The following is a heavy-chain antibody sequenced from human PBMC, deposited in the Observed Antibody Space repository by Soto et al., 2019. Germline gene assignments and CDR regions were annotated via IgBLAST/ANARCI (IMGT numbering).Heavy chain of an antibody. Sequence: GGSLRLSCAASGFTFSSYGMHWVRQAPGKGLEWVAVISYDGSNKYYADSVKGRFTISRDNSKNTLYLQMNSLRAEDTAVYYCAKVDSSGYYLPYGMDVWGQGTTVTVSS. J-gene: IGHJ6*02. V-gene: IGHV3-30*18. CDR3: AKVDSSGYYLPYGMDV. CDR1: GFTFSSYG. D-gene: IGHD3-22*01. CDR2: ISYDGSNK.